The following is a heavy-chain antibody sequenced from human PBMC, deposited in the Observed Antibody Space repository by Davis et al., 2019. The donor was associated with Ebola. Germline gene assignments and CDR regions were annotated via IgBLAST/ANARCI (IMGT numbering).Heavy chain of an antibody. V-gene: IGHV3-30*03. CDR1: GFTFSSYG. J-gene: IGHJ4*02. Sequence: PGGSLRLSCAASGFTFSSYGMHWVRQAPGKGLEWVAVISYDGSNKYYADSVKGRFTISRDNSKNTLYLQMNSLRAEDTAVYYCARDYDFWSGPDYWGQGTLVTVSS. D-gene: IGHD3-3*01. CDR3: ARDYDFWSGPDY. CDR2: ISYDGSNK.